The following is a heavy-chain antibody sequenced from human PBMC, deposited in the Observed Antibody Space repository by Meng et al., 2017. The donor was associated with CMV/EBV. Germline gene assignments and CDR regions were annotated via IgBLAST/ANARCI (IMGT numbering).Heavy chain of an antibody. J-gene: IGHJ4*02. CDR1: GGPISSGDYY. Sequence: VRLQQPGPGRVRPYQTLSPTCTAPGGPISSGDYYWSWIRQPPGKGLEWIGYIYYSGSTYYNPSLKSRVTISVDTSKNQFSLKLSSVTAADTAVYYCARVPITYYYGSGSYYFDYWGQGTLVTVSS. V-gene: IGHV4-30-4*08. CDR2: IYYSGST. CDR3: ARVPITYYYGSGSYYFDY. D-gene: IGHD3-10*01.